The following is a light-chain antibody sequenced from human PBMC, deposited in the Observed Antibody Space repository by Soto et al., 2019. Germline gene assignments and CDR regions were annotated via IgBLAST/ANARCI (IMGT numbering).Light chain of an antibody. V-gene: IGKV3-11*01. J-gene: IGKJ5*01. CDR3: QQRNVWPPIT. CDR2: DAS. Sequence: EIVMTQSPATLSVSPGERATLSWRAGQNIHTNLAWYQQKPGQAPRLVIFDASNRANGVPARFGGSGSGTDFTLTINSLEPEDFAVYYCQQRNVWPPITFGQGTRLEIK. CDR1: QNIHTN.